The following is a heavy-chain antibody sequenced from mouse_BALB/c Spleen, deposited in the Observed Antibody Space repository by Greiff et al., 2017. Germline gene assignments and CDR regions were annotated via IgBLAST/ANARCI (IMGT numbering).Heavy chain of an antibody. V-gene: IGHV1-55*01. CDR2: IYPGSGST. CDR1: GYNFTSYW. CDR3: ANYRYDEAWFAY. Sequence: QVQLQQPGAELVKPGTSVKLSCKASGYNFTSYWINWVKLRPGQGLEWIGDIYPGSGSTNYNEKFKSKATLTVDTSSSTAYMQLSSLASEDSALYYCANYRYDEAWFAYWGQGTLVTVSA. D-gene: IGHD2-14*01. J-gene: IGHJ3*01.